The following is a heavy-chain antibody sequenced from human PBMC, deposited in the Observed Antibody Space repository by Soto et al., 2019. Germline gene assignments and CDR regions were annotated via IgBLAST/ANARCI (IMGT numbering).Heavy chain of an antibody. CDR3: ARDGTSTSCDFDY. CDR1: GFTFSSYW. D-gene: IGHD2-2*01. CDR2: IKQDGSEK. J-gene: IGHJ4*02. V-gene: IGHV3-7*01. Sequence: EVQLVESGGGLVQPGGSLRLSCAASGFTFSSYWLSWVRQAPGKGLEWVANIKQDGSEKYYVDSVKGRFTISRDNAKNSLYLQMNSLRAEDTAVYYCARDGTSTSCDFDYWGQGTLVTVSS.